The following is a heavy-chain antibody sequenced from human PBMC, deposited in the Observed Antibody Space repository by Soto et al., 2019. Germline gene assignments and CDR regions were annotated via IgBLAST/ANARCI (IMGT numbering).Heavy chain of an antibody. D-gene: IGHD3-10*01. J-gene: IGHJ4*02. CDR3: ARLDYGSGTPHFDV. CDR2: IFPDDSDT. Sequence: PGESLKISCQVSGYSFTSYWIGWVRQMSGKGLEWMAMIFPDDSDTRYSPSLQGRVTISVDKSTSTASLQWHSLEASDTAMYYCARLDYGSGTPHFDVWGQGTQVTVSS. V-gene: IGHV5-51*01. CDR1: GYSFTSYW.